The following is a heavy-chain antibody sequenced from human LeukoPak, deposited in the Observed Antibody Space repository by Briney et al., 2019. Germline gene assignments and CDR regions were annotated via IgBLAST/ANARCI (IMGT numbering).Heavy chain of an antibody. V-gene: IGHV3-23*01. CDR3: AKDRDPRIRGVSILVDYSDC. D-gene: IGHD3-10*01. CDR2: ISGSGGST. CDR1: GFTFSSYA. J-gene: IGHJ4*02. Sequence: GGSLRLSCAASGFTFSSYAMSWVRQAPGKGLEGVSAISGSGGSTYYADSVKGRFTISRDNSKNTLYLQMNSLRAEDTAVYYCAKDRDPRIRGVSILVDYSDCWGQGTLVTVSS.